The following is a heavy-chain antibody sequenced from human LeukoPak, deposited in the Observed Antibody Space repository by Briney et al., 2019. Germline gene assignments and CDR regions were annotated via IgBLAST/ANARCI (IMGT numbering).Heavy chain of an antibody. Sequence: GGSLRLSCAASGFTFSSYWMHWVRQAPGKGPEWVSAISGSGGSTYYADSVEGRFTISRDNSKNTLYLQMNSLRAEDTAVYYCAKDLERGIAVAGPLLDYWGQGTLVTVSS. CDR3: AKDLERGIAVAGPLLDY. J-gene: IGHJ4*02. D-gene: IGHD6-19*01. CDR2: ISGSGGST. V-gene: IGHV3-23*01. CDR1: GFTFSSYW.